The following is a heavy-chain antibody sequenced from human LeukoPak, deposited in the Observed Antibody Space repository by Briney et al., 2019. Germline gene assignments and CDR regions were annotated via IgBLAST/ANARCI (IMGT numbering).Heavy chain of an antibody. V-gene: IGHV4-34*01. CDR1: GGSFSGYY. CDR3: AAGDFWSGYPYYFDY. J-gene: IGHJ4*02. Sequence: SETLSLTCAVYGGSFSGYYWSWIRQPPGKGLEWIGEINHSGSTNYNPSLKSRVTISVDTSKNQFSLKLSSVTAADTAVYYCAAGDFWSGYPYYFDYWGQGTLVTVSS. CDR2: INHSGST. D-gene: IGHD3-3*01.